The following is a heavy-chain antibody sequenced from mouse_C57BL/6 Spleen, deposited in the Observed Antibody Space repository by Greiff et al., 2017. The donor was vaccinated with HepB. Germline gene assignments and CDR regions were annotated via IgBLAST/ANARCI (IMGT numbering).Heavy chain of an antibody. J-gene: IGHJ4*01. CDR3: TRRGIYYDYDDYAMDY. Sequence: VNVVESGAELVRPGASVTLSCKASGYTFTDYEMHWVKQTPVHGLEWIGAIDPETGGTAYNQKFKGKAILTADKSSSTAYMELRSLTSEDSAVYYCTRRGIYYDYDDYAMDYWGQGTSVTVSS. CDR2: IDPETGGT. D-gene: IGHD2-4*01. CDR1: GYTFTDYE. V-gene: IGHV1-15*01.